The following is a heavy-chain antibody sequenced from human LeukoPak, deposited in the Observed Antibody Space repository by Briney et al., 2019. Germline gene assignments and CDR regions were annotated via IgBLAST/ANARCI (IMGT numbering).Heavy chain of an antibody. D-gene: IGHD3-10*01. CDR2: FSGSGGST. CDR3: AKGKKGLWFGEFGY. CDR1: GFTFSSYA. Sequence: GGSLRLSCAASGFTFSSYAMSWVRQAPGEGLEWVSGFSGSGGSTYYADSVQGRFTISRDNSKNTLYLQMNSLRAVEPAVSYCAKGKKGLWFGEFGYWGQGTLVTVSS. J-gene: IGHJ4*02. V-gene: IGHV3-23*01.